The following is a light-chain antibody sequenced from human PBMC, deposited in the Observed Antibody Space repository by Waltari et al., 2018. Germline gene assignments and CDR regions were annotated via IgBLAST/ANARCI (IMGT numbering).Light chain of an antibody. CDR3: QYYGASRGPIT. CDR1: QSVSGSY. J-gene: IGKJ5*01. V-gene: IGKV3-20*01. Sequence: EIVLTQSPGTLSLSPGETATLSCRASQSVSGSYLAWNQQKPGQAPRLRIYGASSRATGIPDRFSGSGSGTDFTLTISRLEPEDFGVYYCQYYGASRGPITFGQGTRLEIK. CDR2: GAS.